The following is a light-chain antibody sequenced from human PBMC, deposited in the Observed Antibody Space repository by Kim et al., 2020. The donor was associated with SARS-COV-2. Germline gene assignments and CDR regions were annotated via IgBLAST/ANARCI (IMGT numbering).Light chain of an antibody. J-gene: IGLJ1*01. V-gene: IGLV3-12*01. CDR3: QVWDSSSDHRYV. CDR1: NIGSKA. Sequence: TSHMARITCGGNNIGSKAVHWYQQKPGQDSVLVIYSDSNRPSGIPERFSGSNAGNTTTLTISRIEAGDEADYYCQVWDSSSDHRYVFGTGTKVTVL. CDR2: SDS.